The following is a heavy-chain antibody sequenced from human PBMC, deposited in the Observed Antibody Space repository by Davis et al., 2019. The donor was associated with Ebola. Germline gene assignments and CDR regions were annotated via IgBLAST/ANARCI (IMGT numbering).Heavy chain of an antibody. CDR2: MNPNSGNT. J-gene: IGHJ6*02. V-gene: IGHV1-8*01. CDR3: ASAPFYYYYYGMDV. Sequence: ASVKVSCKASGYTFTSYDINWVRQATGQGLEWMGWMNPNSGNTGYAQKFQGRVTMTRNTSISTAYMELSSLRSEDTAVYYCASAPFYYYYYGMDVWGQGTTVTVSS. CDR1: GYTFTSYD.